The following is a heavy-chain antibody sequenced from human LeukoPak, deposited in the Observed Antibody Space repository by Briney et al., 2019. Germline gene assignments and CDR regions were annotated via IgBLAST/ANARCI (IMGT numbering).Heavy chain of an antibody. D-gene: IGHD2-15*01. V-gene: IGHV4-39*01. CDR1: GGSITSSSYY. J-gene: IGHJ4*02. CDR2: IYYTGST. CDR3: ASGYCSGGSCYGL. Sequence: SETLSLTCTVSGGSITSSSYYWGWIRQPPGKGLEWIGSIYYTGSTFYNPSLKSRVTISVDTSKNQFSLKLSSVTAADTAVYYCASGYCSGGSCYGLWGQGTLVTVSS.